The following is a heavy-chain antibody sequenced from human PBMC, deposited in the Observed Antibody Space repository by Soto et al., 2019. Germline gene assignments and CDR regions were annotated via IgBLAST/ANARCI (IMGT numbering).Heavy chain of an antibody. J-gene: IGHJ1*01. CDR1: GYTFTSYG. CDR2: ISAYNGNT. Sequence: ASVTVSCTASGYTFTSYGISWVRQAPGQGLEWMGWISAYNGNTNYAQKLQGRVTMTTDTSTSTAYMELRSLRSDDTAVYYCARDRSSSWYPDFQHWGQGTLVTVSS. D-gene: IGHD6-13*01. CDR3: ARDRSSSWYPDFQH. V-gene: IGHV1-18*01.